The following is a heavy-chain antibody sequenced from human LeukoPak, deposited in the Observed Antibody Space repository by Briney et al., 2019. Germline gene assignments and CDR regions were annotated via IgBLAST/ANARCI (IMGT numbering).Heavy chain of an antibody. CDR2: INPSGGST. CDR3: ARGPSPLDFWSGYYKGGFDY. V-gene: IGHV1-46*01. CDR1: GYTFTSYY. J-gene: IGHJ4*02. Sequence: ASVKVSCKASGYTFTSYYMHWVRQAPGQGLEWMGIINPSGGSTSYAQKFQGRVTMTRDTSTSTVYMELSSLRSEDTAVYYCARGPSPLDFWSGYYKGGFDYWGQGTLVTVSS. D-gene: IGHD3-3*01.